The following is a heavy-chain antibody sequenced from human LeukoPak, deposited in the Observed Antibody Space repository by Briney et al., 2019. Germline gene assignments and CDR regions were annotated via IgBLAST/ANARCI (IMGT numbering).Heavy chain of an antibody. CDR3: ARGGGGSAFDI. CDR1: GGSISSYY. J-gene: IGHJ3*02. Sequence: SETLSLTCTVSGGSISSYYWSWIRQPPGKGLEWIGYIYYSGSTNYNPSLKSRVTMSVDTSKNQFSLKVSSVTAADTAVYYCARGGGGSAFDIWGQGTMVTVSS. V-gene: IGHV4-59*12. D-gene: IGHD2-15*01. CDR2: IYYSGST.